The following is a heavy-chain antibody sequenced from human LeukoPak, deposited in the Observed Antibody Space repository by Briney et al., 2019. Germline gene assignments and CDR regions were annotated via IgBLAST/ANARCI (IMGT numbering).Heavy chain of an antibody. D-gene: IGHD4-23*01. CDR2: ISSSSSTI. Sequence: GGSLRLSCAASGFTFSSYGMHWVRQAPGKGLEWVSYISSSSSTIYYADSVKGRFTISRDNAKNSLYLQVNSLRDEDTAVYYCARYTVAGRFDYWGQGTLVTVSS. J-gene: IGHJ4*02. CDR3: ARYTVAGRFDY. V-gene: IGHV3-48*02. CDR1: GFTFSSYG.